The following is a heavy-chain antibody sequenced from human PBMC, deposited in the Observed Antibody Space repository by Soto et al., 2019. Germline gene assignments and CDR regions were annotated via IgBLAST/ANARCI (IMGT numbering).Heavy chain of an antibody. CDR2: ISSNGGST. Sequence: GGSLRLSCAASGFTFSDHYMHWVRQAPGKGLEYVSTISSNGGSTDYADSVKGRFTISRDNSKNTLYLQMSSLRAEDTAVYYCVKGVSYAFDIWGQGTMVTVSS. J-gene: IGHJ3*02. CDR1: GFTFSDHY. V-gene: IGHV3-64D*06. CDR3: VKGVSYAFDI. D-gene: IGHD3-16*01.